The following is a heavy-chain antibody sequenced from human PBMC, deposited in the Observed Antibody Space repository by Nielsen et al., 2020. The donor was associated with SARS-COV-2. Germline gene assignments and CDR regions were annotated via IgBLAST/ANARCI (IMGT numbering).Heavy chain of an antibody. V-gene: IGHV1-2*06. CDR3: ARAVEDYDFWSGQYGMDV. J-gene: IGHJ6*02. CDR2: INPNSGGT. CDR1: GYTFTGYY. D-gene: IGHD3-3*01. Sequence: ALVKVSCKASGYTFTGYYMHWVRQAPGQGLEWMGRINPNSGGTNYAQKFQGRVTMTRDTSISTAYMELSSLRAEDTAVYYCARAVEDYDFWSGQYGMDVWGQGTTVTVSS.